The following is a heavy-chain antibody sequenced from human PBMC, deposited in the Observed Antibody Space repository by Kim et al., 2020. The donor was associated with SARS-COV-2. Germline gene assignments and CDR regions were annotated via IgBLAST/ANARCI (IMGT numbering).Heavy chain of an antibody. CDR3: ARHRAYDYGGNLGYYYYGMDV. J-gene: IGHJ6*02. Sequence: SETLSLTCTVSGGSISSYYWSWIRQPPGKGLEWIGYIYYSGSTNYNPSLKSRVTISVDTSKNQFSLKLSSVTAADTAVYYCARHRAYDYGGNLGYYYYGMDVWGQGTTVTVSS. CDR1: GGSISSYY. D-gene: IGHD4-17*01. CDR2: IYYSGST. V-gene: IGHV4-59*08.